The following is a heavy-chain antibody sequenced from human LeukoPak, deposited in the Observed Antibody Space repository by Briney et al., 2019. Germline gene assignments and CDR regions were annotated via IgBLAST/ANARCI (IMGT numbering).Heavy chain of an antibody. D-gene: IGHD6-19*01. Sequence: GESLKISCKGSGYSFTSYWIGWVRQMPGKGLEWMGIIYPGDSDTRYSPSFQGQVTISADKSISTAYLQWSSLKASDTAMYYCARHVIAVAGTQPKNYYYYYMDVWGKGTTVTVSS. CDR3: ARHVIAVAGTQPKNYYYYYMDV. J-gene: IGHJ6*03. CDR1: GYSFTSYW. CDR2: IYPGDSDT. V-gene: IGHV5-51*01.